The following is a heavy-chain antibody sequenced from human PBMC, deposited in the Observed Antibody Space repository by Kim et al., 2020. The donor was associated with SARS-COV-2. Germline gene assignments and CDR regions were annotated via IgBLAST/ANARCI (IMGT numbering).Heavy chain of an antibody. V-gene: IGHV7-4-1*02. CDR1: GYTFTSYA. J-gene: IGHJ4*02. CDR2: INTNTGNP. CDR3: ARADFITMVRGTPLFDY. Sequence: ASVKVSCKASGYTFTSYAMNWVRQAPGQGLEWMGWINTNTGNPTYAQGFTGRFVFSLDTSVSTAYLQISSLKAEDTAVYYCARADFITMVRGTPLFDYWGQGTLVTVSS. D-gene: IGHD3-10*01.